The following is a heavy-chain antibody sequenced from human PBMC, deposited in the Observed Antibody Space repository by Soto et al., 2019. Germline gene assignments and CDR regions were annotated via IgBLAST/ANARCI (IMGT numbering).Heavy chain of an antibody. Sequence: SETLSLTCAVYGGSFSGYYWSWIRQPPGKGLEWIGEINHSGSTNYNPSLKSRVTISVDTSKNQFSLKLSSVTAVDTAVYYCARKGYYSSVVRGVHRYWGRGTLVPVSS. V-gene: IGHV4-34*01. CDR2: INHSGST. CDR1: GGSFSGYY. J-gene: IGHJ4*02. CDR3: ARKGYYSSVVRGVHRY. D-gene: IGHD3-22*01.